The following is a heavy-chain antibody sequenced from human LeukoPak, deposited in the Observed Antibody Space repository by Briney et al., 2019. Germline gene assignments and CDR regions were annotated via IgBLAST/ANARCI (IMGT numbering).Heavy chain of an antibody. V-gene: IGHV3-33*06. Sequence: GRSLRLSCAASGFTFSTYGMHWVRQAPGKGLEWVAVIWYDGSNKYYADSVKGRFTISRDNSKNTLYLQMNSLRAEDTAVYYCAKDQPYCGGDCYPGLDYWGQGTLVTVSS. CDR3: AKDQPYCGGDCYPGLDY. D-gene: IGHD2-21*02. CDR2: IWYDGSNK. J-gene: IGHJ4*02. CDR1: GFTFSTYG.